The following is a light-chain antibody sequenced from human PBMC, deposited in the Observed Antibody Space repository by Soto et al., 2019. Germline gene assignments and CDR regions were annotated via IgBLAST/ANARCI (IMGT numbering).Light chain of an antibody. V-gene: IGLV2-11*01. CDR2: DVS. CDR3: CSYAVTFYV. J-gene: IGLJ1*01. CDR1: TIDDGTSNY. Sequence: QSVLTQPRSVCGSPGQSVTISCTGPTIDDGTSNYVSWYQQHPGKVPKLMIYDVSERPSGVPDRFSGSKSGNTASLTISGLQPEDEADYYCCSYAVTFYVFGTGTKVTVL.